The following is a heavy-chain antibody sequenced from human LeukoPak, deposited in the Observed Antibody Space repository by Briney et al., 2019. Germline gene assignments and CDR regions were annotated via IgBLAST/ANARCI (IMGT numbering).Heavy chain of an antibody. Sequence: PSETLSLTCAVSAASISNYYWSWIRQAPGKGLEWIGYISTSGSTNYNPSLKSRVSVSLDTSKNRFSLNLNFVTAADTAVYYCASPRSGYRYTFDYWGQGALVTVSS. CDR1: AASISNYY. D-gene: IGHD3-22*01. V-gene: IGHV4-4*09. J-gene: IGHJ4*02. CDR3: ASPRSGYRYTFDY. CDR2: ISTSGST.